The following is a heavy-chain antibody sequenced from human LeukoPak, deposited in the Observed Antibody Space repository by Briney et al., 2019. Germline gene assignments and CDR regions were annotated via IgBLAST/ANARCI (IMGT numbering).Heavy chain of an antibody. CDR3: ARTSSSGLVGGYYFDY. D-gene: IGHD6-19*01. Sequence: SETLSLTCTVSGYFISSGYYWGWIRQPPGRGLQWIGSIHHSGSTYYNPSLKSRVTISVDTSKNQFSLKLSSVTAADTAVYYCARTSSSGLVGGYYFDYWGQGTLVTVSS. V-gene: IGHV4-38-2*02. CDR2: IHHSGST. J-gene: IGHJ4*02. CDR1: GYFISSGYY.